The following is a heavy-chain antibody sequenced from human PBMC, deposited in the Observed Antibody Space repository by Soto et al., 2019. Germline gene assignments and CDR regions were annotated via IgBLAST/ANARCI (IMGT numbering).Heavy chain of an antibody. Sequence: SETLSLTCSVSGGSTRSYYWSWIRQPPGKGLEWIGYIYYSGSTNYNPSLKSRVTMSVDTSKNQFSLNLTSVTAADTAVYYCAREHSSGYYSDYWGQGTLVTVSS. CDR3: AREHSSGYYSDY. CDR1: GGSTRSYY. D-gene: IGHD3-22*01. V-gene: IGHV4-59*01. CDR2: IYYSGST. J-gene: IGHJ4*02.